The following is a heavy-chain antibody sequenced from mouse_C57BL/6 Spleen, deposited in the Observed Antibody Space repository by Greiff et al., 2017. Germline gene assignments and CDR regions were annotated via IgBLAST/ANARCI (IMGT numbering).Heavy chain of an antibody. V-gene: IGHV1-55*01. CDR2: IYPGSGST. CDR3: ARENDGYYGY. D-gene: IGHD2-3*01. Sequence: QVQLQQPGAELVKPGASVQMSCKASGYTFTSSWITWLKQRPGQGLDWIGDIYPGSGSTNYNEKFKSTATLTVDTSSSTDYMQLSSLTSEDSVVYCCARENDGYYGYWGQGTTLTVSS. CDR1: GYTFTSSW. J-gene: IGHJ2*01.